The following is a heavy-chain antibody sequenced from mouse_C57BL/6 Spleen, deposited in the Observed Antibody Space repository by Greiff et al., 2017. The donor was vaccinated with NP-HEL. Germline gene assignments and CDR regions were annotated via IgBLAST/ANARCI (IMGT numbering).Heavy chain of an antibody. Sequence: QVHVKQSGAELARPGASVKLSCKASGYTFTSYGISWVKQRTGQGLEWIGEIYPRSGNTYYNEKFKGKATLTADKSSSTAYMELRSLTSEDSAVYFCARLLLLKYSFDYWGQGTTLTVSS. D-gene: IGHD1-1*01. V-gene: IGHV1-81*01. J-gene: IGHJ2*01. CDR3: ARLLLLKYSFDY. CDR1: GYTFTSYG. CDR2: IYPRSGNT.